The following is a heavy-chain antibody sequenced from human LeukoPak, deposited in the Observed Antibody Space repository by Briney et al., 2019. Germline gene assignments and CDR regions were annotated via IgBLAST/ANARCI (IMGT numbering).Heavy chain of an antibody. V-gene: IGHV1-18*01. Sequence: ASVKVSCKASGYTFPSYGISGVRQAPGQGLEWMGWISIYNGDTNYAQKLQGRVTMTTDTSTNTAYMELRSLRSDDTAVYYCASDHLSIEATGTRYWGQGTLVTVSS. CDR3: ASDHLSIEATGTRY. CDR1: GYTFPSYG. J-gene: IGHJ4*02. CDR2: ISIYNGDT. D-gene: IGHD6-13*01.